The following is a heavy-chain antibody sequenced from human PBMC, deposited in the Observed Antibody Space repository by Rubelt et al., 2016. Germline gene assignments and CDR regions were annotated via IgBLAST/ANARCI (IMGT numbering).Heavy chain of an antibody. Sequence: QVQLQQWGAGLLKPSETLSLTCAVYGGSFSGYYWSWIRQPPGKGLEWIGEINHSGSTSYNPSPRGLIPISVDTSQIQFALKLSSVTAADTAVYYCAREGFENSTMVRGVIGFDYWGQGTLVTVSS. CDR1: GGSFSGYY. D-gene: IGHD3-10*01. CDR2: INHSGST. CDR3: AREGFENSTMVRGVIGFDY. J-gene: IGHJ4*02. V-gene: IGHV4-34*01.